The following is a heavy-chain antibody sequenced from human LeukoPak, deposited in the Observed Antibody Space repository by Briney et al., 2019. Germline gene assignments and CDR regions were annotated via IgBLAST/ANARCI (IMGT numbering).Heavy chain of an antibody. CDR1: GGTFSSYA. J-gene: IGHJ3*02. CDR2: IIPIFGTA. Sequence: ASGKVSCKASGGTFSSYAISWVRQAPGQGLEWMGGIIPIFGTANYAQKFQGRVTITTDESTTTAYMELSSLRSEDTAVYYCARVRYCSSTSCYPYDAFDIWGQGTMVTVSS. CDR3: ARVRYCSSTSCYPYDAFDI. D-gene: IGHD2-2*01. V-gene: IGHV1-69*05.